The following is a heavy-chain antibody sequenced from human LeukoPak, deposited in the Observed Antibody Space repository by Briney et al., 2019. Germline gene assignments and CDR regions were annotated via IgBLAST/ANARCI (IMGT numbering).Heavy chain of an antibody. CDR1: GYTFTSYG. CDR3: AREGGDNWNYYADY. J-gene: IGHJ4*02. D-gene: IGHD1-7*01. CDR2: ISAYNGNT. V-gene: IGHV1-18*01. Sequence: ASVKVSCKASGYTFTSYGISWVRQAPGQGLEWMGWISAYNGNTNYAQKLQGRVTMTTDTSTSTAYMELSSLRSEDTAVYYCAREGGDNWNYYADYWGQGTLVTVSS.